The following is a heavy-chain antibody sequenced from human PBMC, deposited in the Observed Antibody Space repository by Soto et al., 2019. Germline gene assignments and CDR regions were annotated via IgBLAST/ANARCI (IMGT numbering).Heavy chain of an antibody. D-gene: IGHD6-6*01. J-gene: IGHJ4*02. CDR2: IIWNSGYT. V-gene: IGHV3-9*01. CDR1: GFTFDEYG. Sequence: EVQLVESGGGLVQPGRSLRLSCAASGFTFDEYGMHWVRQAPGKGLEWVSGIIWNSGYTVYAGSVRGRFTISRDNAKNSLYLQMNSLTVEDTALDYGAKEGSSPSFEYWGQGTLVTVSS. CDR3: AKEGSSPSFEY.